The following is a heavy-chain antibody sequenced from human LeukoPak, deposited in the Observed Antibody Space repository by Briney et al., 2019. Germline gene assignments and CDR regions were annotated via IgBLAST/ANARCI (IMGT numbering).Heavy chain of an antibody. CDR1: GFTFSTYW. CDR2: IHSDGRST. CDR3: TRDLPGNTAIDY. J-gene: IGHJ4*02. Sequence: GGSLRLSCAASGFTFSTYWMHWVRQAPGKGLVWVSRIHSDGRSTSYADSVNGRFTISRDNAKNTLYLQMNSLRAEDTAVYYCTRDLPGNTAIDYWGQGTLVTVSS. V-gene: IGHV3-74*01. D-gene: IGHD5-18*01.